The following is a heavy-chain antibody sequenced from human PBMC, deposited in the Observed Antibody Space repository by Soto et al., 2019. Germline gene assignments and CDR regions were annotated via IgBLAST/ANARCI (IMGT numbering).Heavy chain of an antibody. J-gene: IGHJ4*02. Sequence: QVQLVESGGGVVQPGRSLRLSCAASGFTFSSYGMHWVRQAPGKGLEWVALISYDGSDKYYADSVKGRFTISRANSKNTLYRQINSLRVEDTAVYYCGAGQYFSDYWGQGTLVTVSS. CDR3: GAGQYFSDY. CDR1: GFTFSSYG. CDR2: ISYDGSDK. D-gene: IGHD6-13*01. V-gene: IGHV3-30*03.